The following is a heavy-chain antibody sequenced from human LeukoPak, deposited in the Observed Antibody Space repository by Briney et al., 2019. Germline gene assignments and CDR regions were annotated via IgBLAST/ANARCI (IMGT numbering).Heavy chain of an antibody. CDR3: ARGYYGSGGQADY. Sequence: ASVKDSCKASGYTFTGYYMHWVRQAPGQGLEWVGRINPNSGGTNYEQKFQGRVTMPRDTPISTAYMELSRLRSDDTAVYYCARGYYGSGGQADYWGQGTLVTVSS. V-gene: IGHV1-2*06. D-gene: IGHD3-10*01. CDR2: INPNSGGT. CDR1: GYTFTGYY. J-gene: IGHJ4*02.